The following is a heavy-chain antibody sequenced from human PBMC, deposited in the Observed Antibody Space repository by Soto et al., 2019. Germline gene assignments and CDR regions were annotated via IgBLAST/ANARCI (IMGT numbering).Heavy chain of an antibody. CDR2: ISSSSSTI. V-gene: IGHV3-48*01. J-gene: IGHJ4*02. Sequence: EVQLVESGGGLVQPGGSLRLSCAASGFTFGSYSVNWVRQAPGKGLEWVSYISSSSSTIYYADSVEGRFTISRDNAKNSLYLQMNSLRAEDTAVYYCAKDGGYSYGPYDYWGQGTLVTVSS. D-gene: IGHD5-18*01. CDR1: GFTFGSYS. CDR3: AKDGGYSYGPYDY.